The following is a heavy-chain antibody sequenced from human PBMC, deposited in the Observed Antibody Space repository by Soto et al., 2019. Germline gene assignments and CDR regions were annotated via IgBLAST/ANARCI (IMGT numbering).Heavy chain of an antibody. D-gene: IGHD2-15*01. CDR1: GGTFSSYT. Sequence: QVQLVQSGAEVKKPGSSVKVSCKASGGTFSSYTISWVRQAPGQGLEWMGRIIPILGIANYAQKFQGRVTITADKSTSTAYMELSSLRSEDTAVYYCARGLVGQPYYYYGMDVWGQGTTVTVSS. J-gene: IGHJ6*02. CDR3: ARGLVGQPYYYYGMDV. V-gene: IGHV1-69*02. CDR2: IIPILGIA.